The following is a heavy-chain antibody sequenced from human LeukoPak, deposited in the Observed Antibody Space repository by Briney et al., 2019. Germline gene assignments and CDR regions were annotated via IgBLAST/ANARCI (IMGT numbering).Heavy chain of an antibody. CDR1: GFTLSSYW. D-gene: IGHD2/OR15-2a*01. V-gene: IGHV3-7*01. CDR2: IKQDGSER. CDR3: GRDRSRIYV. Sequence: PGGSLRLSCAASGFTLSSYWMTWVRQAPGKGLEWAANIKQDGSERYYVDSVKGRFTISRDNAKNSLYLEMSSLRAEDTAVYYCGRDRSRIYVWGQGTLVTVSS. J-gene: IGHJ4*02.